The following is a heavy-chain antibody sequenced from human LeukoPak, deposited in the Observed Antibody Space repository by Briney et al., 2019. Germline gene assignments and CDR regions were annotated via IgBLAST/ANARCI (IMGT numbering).Heavy chain of an antibody. CDR1: GGSISSYY. J-gene: IGHJ4*02. CDR3: ARGYSSSGDSDY. D-gene: IGHD6-6*01. V-gene: IGHV4-4*07. CDR2: IYTSGST. Sequence: SETLSLTCTVSGGSISSYYWSWIRQPAGKGLEWIGRIYTSGSTNYNPSLTSRVTMSVDTSKNQFSLKLSSVTAADTAVYYCARGYSSSGDSDYWGQGTLVTVSS.